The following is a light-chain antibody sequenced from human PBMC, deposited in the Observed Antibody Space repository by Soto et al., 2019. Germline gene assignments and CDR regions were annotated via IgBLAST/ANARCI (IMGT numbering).Light chain of an antibody. CDR3: QHRSSWPLT. CDR1: QSAGNY. CDR2: DTS. V-gene: IGKV3-11*01. Sequence: ETVLTQSPATLSLSPGERATLSCRASQSAGNYLAWYQQKPGQAPRLLIYDTSIRATGISARFGGSGSGTDFTLTISSLEPEDFAVYYCQHRSSWPLTFGGGTKVEIK. J-gene: IGKJ4*01.